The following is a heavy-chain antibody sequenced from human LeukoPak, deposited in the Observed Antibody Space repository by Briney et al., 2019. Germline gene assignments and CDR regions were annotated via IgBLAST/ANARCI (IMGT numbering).Heavy chain of an antibody. Sequence: PSETLSLTCTVSGGSFSSGSYYWSWIRQPPGKGLEWIGYIYYSGSTNYNPSLKSRVTISVDTSKNQFSLKLSSVTAADTAVYYCAAEVGGYVDYWGQGTLVTVSS. CDR2: IYYSGST. V-gene: IGHV4-61*01. CDR1: GGSFSSGSYY. D-gene: IGHD6-19*01. CDR3: AAEVGGYVDY. J-gene: IGHJ4*02.